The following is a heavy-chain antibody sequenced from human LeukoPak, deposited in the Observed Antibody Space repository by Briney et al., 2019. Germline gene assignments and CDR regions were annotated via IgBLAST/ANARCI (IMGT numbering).Heavy chain of an antibody. Sequence: GGSLRLSCVASGFTFSTYSMSWVRQAPGKGLEWVSSISSNGRYIYYADSLKGRSTISRDNATNSVYLQLNRLRDDDTAVYYCARDTWGVARQEYMDVWGKGTTVIVSS. J-gene: IGHJ6*03. D-gene: IGHD3-16*01. V-gene: IGHV3-21*06. CDR1: GFTFSTYS. CDR2: ISSNGRYI. CDR3: ARDTWGVARQEYMDV.